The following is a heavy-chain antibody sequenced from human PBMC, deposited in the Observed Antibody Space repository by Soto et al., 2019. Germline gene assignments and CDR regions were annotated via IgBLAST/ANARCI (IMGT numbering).Heavy chain of an antibody. J-gene: IGHJ6*02. CDR1: VDSIGNYY. CDR2: VYTSGST. Sequence: SETLSLTCTVSVDSIGNYYYTWIRQSAGKGLEWIGRVYTSGSTNYNPSLKSRVTMSVDTSKKQFSLKLTSATAADTAIYYCAASQYSYYYYAMDIWGQGATVTVSS. V-gene: IGHV4-4*07. CDR3: AASQYSYYYYAMDI.